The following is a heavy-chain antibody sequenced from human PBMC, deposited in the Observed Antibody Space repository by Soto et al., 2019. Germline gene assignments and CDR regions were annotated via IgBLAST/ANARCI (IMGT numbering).Heavy chain of an antibody. CDR1: GYFFNDYH. CDR2: INPKNGDT. CDR3: AREAAGSNSAAVLLDP. J-gene: IGHJ5*02. Sequence: QVQVVQSGAEVKKPGASVKVSCKTSGYFFNDYHMHWVRKAPGQGLEWMGWINPKNGDTNYAQKFQDRVTMTRDTSISTVYIELSRLTSDDSAVDYCAREAAGSNSAAVLLDPWGQGTLVTFSS. D-gene: IGHD3-3*02. V-gene: IGHV1-2*02.